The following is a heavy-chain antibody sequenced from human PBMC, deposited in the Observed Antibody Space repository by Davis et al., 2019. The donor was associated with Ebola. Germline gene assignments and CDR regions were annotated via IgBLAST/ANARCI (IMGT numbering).Heavy chain of an antibody. Sequence: GESLKISCAASGFSFDDYAMHWVRQVPGKGLEWVSFISWDGGLIHYGDSVKGRFTISRDNSKNSLSLQMNSLRTEDTALYYCVRDGGSNWPYGLDVWGQGTTVTVSS. CDR3: VRDGGSNWPYGLDV. J-gene: IGHJ6*02. CDR1: GFSFDDYA. V-gene: IGHV3-43D*04. CDR2: ISWDGGLI. D-gene: IGHD6-13*01.